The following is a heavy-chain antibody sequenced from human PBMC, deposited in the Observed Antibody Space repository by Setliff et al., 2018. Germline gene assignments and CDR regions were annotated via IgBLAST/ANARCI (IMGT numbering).Heavy chain of an antibody. CDR1: GFTFSRYW. D-gene: IGHD3-3*01. Sequence: PGGSLRLSCAASGFTFSRYWMSWVRQAPGKGLEWVSVISGSGSITYQADSVKGRFTISRDNSKNMLYLQLNSPRAEDTAVYFCAGTIFGVQYYFDYWGQGTLVTVSS. CDR2: ISGSGSIT. J-gene: IGHJ4*02. CDR3: AGTIFGVQYYFDY. V-gene: IGHV3-23*01.